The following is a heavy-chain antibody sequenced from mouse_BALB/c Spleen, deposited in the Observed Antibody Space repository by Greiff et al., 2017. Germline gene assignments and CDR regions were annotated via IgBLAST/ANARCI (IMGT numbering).Heavy chain of an antibody. Sequence: VQLQQSGAELVRPGASVKLSCKASGYTFTSYWINWVKQRPGQGLEWIGNIYPSDSYTNYNQKFKDKATLTVDKSSSTAYMQLSSPTSEDSAVYYCTRNPLDYYAMDYWGQGTSVTVSS. J-gene: IGHJ4*01. CDR3: TRNPLDYYAMDY. D-gene: IGHD1-2*01. CDR1: GYTFTSYW. V-gene: IGHV1-69*02. CDR2: IYPSDSYT.